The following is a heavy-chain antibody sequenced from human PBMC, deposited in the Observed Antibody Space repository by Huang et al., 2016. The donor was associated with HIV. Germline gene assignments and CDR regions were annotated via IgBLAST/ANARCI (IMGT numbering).Heavy chain of an antibody. D-gene: IGHD6-6*01. Sequence: VQLVQSGAEVKKPGESLKISCKGSGYSFSSYWIAWVRQMPGKDLEWSGIIFPDDSDTTYSPSFEGQVTISADKSIGTAYLQWSSLKASDTAMYYGARRFSSSSGYFDYWGQGSLVTVSS. CDR1: GYSFSSYW. V-gene: IGHV5-51*01. J-gene: IGHJ4*02. CDR3: ARRFSSSSGYFDY. CDR2: IFPDDSDT.